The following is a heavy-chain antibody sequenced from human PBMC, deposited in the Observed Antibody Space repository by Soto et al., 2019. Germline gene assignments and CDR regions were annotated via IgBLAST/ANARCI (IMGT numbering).Heavy chain of an antibody. Sequence: GEPLKISGKGSVYSFTTYWINWVRQMPGKGLEWMGRIDPSGSYINYSPSFQGHVTISADKSISTAYLQWSSLKASDTAMYYCARHCSRTSCLYYYGMDVWGQGTTVTVSS. D-gene: IGHD2-2*01. J-gene: IGHJ6*02. CDR3: ARHCSRTSCLYYYGMDV. CDR1: VYSFTTYW. CDR2: IDPSGSYI. V-gene: IGHV5-10-1*01.